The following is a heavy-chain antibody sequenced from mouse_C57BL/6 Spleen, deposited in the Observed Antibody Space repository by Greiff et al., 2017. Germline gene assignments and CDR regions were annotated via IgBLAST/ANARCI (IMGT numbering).Heavy chain of an antibody. CDR3: ARGVYYGSPYAMDY. CDR1: GYTFTSYW. V-gene: IGHV1-52*01. Sequence: QVQLQQPGAELVRPGSSVKLSCKASGYTFTSYWMHWVKQRPIQGLEWIGNIDPSDSETHYNQKFKDKATLTVDKSSSTAYMQLSSLTSEDTAVYYCARGVYYGSPYAMDYWGQGTSVTVSS. D-gene: IGHD1-1*01. CDR2: IDPSDSET. J-gene: IGHJ4*01.